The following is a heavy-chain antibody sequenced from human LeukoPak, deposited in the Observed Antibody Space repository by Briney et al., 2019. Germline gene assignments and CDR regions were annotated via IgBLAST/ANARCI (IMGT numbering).Heavy chain of an antibody. CDR1: GGTFSSYA. D-gene: IGHD2-2*01. J-gene: IGHJ5*02. CDR3: AIVVVPAWFDP. CDR2: IIPILGIA. Sequence: ASVKVSCKASGGTFSSYAISWVRQAPGQGLEWMGRIIPILGIANYAQKFQGRVTITADKSTSTAYMELSSLRSEDTAVYYCAIVVVPAWFDPWGQGTLVTVSS. V-gene: IGHV1-69*04.